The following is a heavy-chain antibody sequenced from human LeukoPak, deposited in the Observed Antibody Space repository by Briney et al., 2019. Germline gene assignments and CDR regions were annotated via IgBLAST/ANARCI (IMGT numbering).Heavy chain of an antibody. V-gene: IGHV3-74*01. D-gene: IGHD3-16*02. CDR2: INSDGSAT. CDR1: GFTFSSYW. J-gene: IGHJ4*02. CDR3: ARGTAGYHSSYFDY. Sequence: GGSLRLSCAASGFTFSSYWMTWVRQAPGKGLVWVSRINSDGSATAYADSVKGRFTISRDNAENTLYLQMNSLRAEDTAVYYCARGTAGYHSSYFDYWGQGTLVTVSS.